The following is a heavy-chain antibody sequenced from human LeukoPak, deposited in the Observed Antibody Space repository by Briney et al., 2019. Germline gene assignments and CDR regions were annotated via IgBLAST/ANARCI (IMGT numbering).Heavy chain of an antibody. V-gene: IGHV3-11*04. CDR2: ISISGSTT. J-gene: IGHJ6*03. CDR1: GFTFSDYY. D-gene: IGHD1-1*01. Sequence: GESLRLSCAASGFTFSDYYMSWVRQAPGKGLEWLSYISISGSTTYYADSVKGRFTISRDNAKNSVFLQMNSLRAEDTAVYYCAATRYCYYMDVWGKGTTVTVSS. CDR3: AATRYCYYMDV.